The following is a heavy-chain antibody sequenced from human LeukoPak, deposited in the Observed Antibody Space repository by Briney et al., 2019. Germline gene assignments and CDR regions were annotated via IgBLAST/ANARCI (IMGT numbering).Heavy chain of an antibody. CDR2: INPNSGAT. D-gene: IGHD2-2*01. V-gene: IGHV1-2*02. CDR1: GYTFTGYY. Sequence: ASVKVSCKASGYTFTGYYMHWVRQAPGQGLEWMGWINPNSGATNYAQKLQGRVTMTRDTSISTAYMELSRLRSDDTAVYYCARDCSSTSCYHPPFDYWGQGTLVTVSS. J-gene: IGHJ4*02. CDR3: ARDCSSTSCYHPPFDY.